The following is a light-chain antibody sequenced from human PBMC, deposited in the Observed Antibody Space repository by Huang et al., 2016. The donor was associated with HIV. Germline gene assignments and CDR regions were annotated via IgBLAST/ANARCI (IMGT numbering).Light chain of an antibody. J-gene: IGKJ4*01. CDR3: LQDYRGLT. V-gene: IGKV1-6*01. Sequence: AIQMTQSPSSLSASVGDSVTITCRASQGVRSDLGWYQQKPGEAPKPLIFGASNLQFGVPPRFSASGSGTDFTLTINGLQPEDFATYYCLQDYRGLTFGGGTKVEIK. CDR2: GAS. CDR1: QGVRSD.